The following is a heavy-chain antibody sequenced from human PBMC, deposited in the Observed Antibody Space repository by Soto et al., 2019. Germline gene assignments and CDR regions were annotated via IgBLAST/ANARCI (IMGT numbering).Heavy chain of an antibody. CDR3: ARHNYGSGSTYFDD. D-gene: IGHD3-10*01. V-gene: IGHV4-59*08. Sequence: SETLSLTCTVSGGSISSYYWSWIRQPPGKGLEWIGYIYYSGSTNYNPSLKSRVTISVDTSKNQFSLKLNSMTAADTAVYYRARHNYGSGSTYFDDWGQGTLVTVSS. CDR2: IYYSGST. J-gene: IGHJ4*02. CDR1: GGSISSYY.